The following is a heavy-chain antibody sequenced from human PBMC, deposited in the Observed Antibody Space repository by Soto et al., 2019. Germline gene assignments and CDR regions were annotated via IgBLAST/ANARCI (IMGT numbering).Heavy chain of an antibody. J-gene: IGHJ3*02. Sequence: QVQLVQSGAEVKKPGASVKVSCKASGYTFTSYGISWVRQAPGQGLEWMGWISAYNGNTNYAQKLQGRVTMTTDTTTSSAYMELRSLTSDDTAVYYCSRDRDIVVVVSANNDAFDIWGQGTMVTVSS. CDR1: GYTFTSYG. V-gene: IGHV1-18*01. CDR3: SRDRDIVVVVSANNDAFDI. D-gene: IGHD2-15*01. CDR2: ISAYNGNT.